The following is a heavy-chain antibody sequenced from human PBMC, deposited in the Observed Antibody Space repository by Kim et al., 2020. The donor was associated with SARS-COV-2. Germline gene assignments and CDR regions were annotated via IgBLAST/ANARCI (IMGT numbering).Heavy chain of an antibody. V-gene: IGHV3-49*03. CDR2: IRSKAYGGTT. CDR1: GFTFGDYA. CDR3: TRDQVSSSWYSVEFDP. Sequence: GGSLRLSCTASGFTFGDYAMSWFRQAPGKGLEWVGFIRSKAYGGTTEYAASVKGRFTISRDDSKSIAYLQMNSLKTEDTAVYYCTRDQVSSSWYSVEFDPWGQGTLVTVSS. D-gene: IGHD6-13*01. J-gene: IGHJ5*02.